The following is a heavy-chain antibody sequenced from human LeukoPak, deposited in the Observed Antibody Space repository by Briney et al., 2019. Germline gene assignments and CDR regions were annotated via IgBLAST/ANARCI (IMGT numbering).Heavy chain of an antibody. CDR2: ISGSGGST. CDR1: GFTFSSYA. D-gene: IGHD1-1*01. Sequence: GGSLRLSCAASGFTFSSYAMSWVRQAPGKGLEWVSAISGSGGSTYYADSVKGRFTISRDNSKNTLYLQMNSLRAEDTAVYYCARGTSGGYEGDYWGQGTLVTVSS. J-gene: IGHJ4*02. V-gene: IGHV3-23*01. CDR3: ARGTSGGYEGDY.